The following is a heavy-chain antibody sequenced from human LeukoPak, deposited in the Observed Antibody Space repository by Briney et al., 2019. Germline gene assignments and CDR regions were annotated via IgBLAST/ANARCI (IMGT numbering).Heavy chain of an antibody. V-gene: IGHV3-30*18. D-gene: IGHD3-10*01. CDR2: ISYDGSNK. J-gene: IGHJ5*02. CDR1: GFTFSSYG. CDR3: AKDRRLLWFGELKFDP. Sequence: PGRSLRLSCAASGFTFSSYGMHWVRQAPGKGLEWVAVISYDGSNKYYADSVKGRFTIPRDNSKNTLYLQMNSLRAEDTAVYYCAKDRRLLWFGELKFDPWGQGTLVTVSS.